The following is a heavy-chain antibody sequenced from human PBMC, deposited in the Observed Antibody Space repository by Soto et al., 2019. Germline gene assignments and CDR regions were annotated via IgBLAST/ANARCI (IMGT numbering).Heavy chain of an antibody. V-gene: IGHV3-74*01. J-gene: IGHJ4*02. CDR3: AREGVFWSGYHRGDFDY. Sequence: EVQLVESGGGLVQPGGSLRLSCAASGFTFSSYWMHWVRQAPGKGLVWVSRINSDGSSTSYADSVKGRFTISRDNAKNTLYLQMNSLRAEDTAVYYCAREGVFWSGYHRGDFDYWGQGTLVTVSS. CDR2: INSDGSST. D-gene: IGHD3-3*01. CDR1: GFTFSSYW.